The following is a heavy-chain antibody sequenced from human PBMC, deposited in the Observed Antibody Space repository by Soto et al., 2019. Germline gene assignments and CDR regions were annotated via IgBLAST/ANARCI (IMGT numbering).Heavy chain of an antibody. D-gene: IGHD3-10*01. V-gene: IGHV3-30*18. CDR2: ISYDGSNK. CDR3: AKDREVRGVTYYYGMDV. Sequence: PGGSLRLSCAASGFTFSSYGMHWVRQAPGKGLEWVAVISYDGSNKYYADSVKGRFTISRDNSKNTLYLQMNSLRAEDTAVYYCAKDREVRGVTYYYGMDVWGQGTTVTVSS. CDR1: GFTFSSYG. J-gene: IGHJ6*02.